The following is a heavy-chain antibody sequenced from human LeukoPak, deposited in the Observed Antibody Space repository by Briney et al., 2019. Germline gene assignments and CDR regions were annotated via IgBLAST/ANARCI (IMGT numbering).Heavy chain of an antibody. V-gene: IGHV4-61*02. D-gene: IGHD4-17*01. J-gene: IGHJ4*02. CDR3: VGFNYGDFYYGIDY. CDR1: GGSISSGSYY. CDR2: IYTSGST. Sequence: PSETLSLTCTVSGGSISSGSYYWSWIRQPAGKGLEWIGRIYTSGSTNYNPSLKSRVTISVDTSKNQFSLKLSSVTAADTAVYYSVGFNYGDFYYGIDYWGQGTLVTVSS.